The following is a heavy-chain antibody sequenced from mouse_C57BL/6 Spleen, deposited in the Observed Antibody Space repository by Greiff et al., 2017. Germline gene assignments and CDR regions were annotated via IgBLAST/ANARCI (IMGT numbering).Heavy chain of an antibody. CDR3: ARGGLYYGNYLDY. D-gene: IGHD2-1*01. CDR1: GYTFTSYW. Sequence: QVQLQQPGAELVKPGASVKMSCKASGYTFTSYWITWVKQRPGQGLEWIGDIYPGSGSTNYNEKFKSKATLTVDTSSSTADMQLSSLTSEDSAVYYCARGGLYYGNYLDYWGQGTTLTVSS. CDR2: IYPGSGST. J-gene: IGHJ2*01. V-gene: IGHV1-55*01.